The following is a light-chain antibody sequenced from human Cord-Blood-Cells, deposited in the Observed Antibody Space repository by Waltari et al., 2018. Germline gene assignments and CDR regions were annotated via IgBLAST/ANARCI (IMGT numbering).Light chain of an antibody. Sequence: QSALTQPASVSGSPGQSITISCTGTSSDVGGYNYVSWYQQHPGKAPKLKIYEVSNRPSGVSIRFSGSKSGNTASLTISGLQAEDEADYYCSSYTSSSTYVFGTGTKVTVL. V-gene: IGLV2-14*01. J-gene: IGLJ1*01. CDR2: EVS. CDR3: SSYTSSSTYV. CDR1: SSDVGGYNY.